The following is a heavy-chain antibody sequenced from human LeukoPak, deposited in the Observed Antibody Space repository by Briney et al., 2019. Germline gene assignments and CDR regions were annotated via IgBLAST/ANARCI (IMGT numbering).Heavy chain of an antibody. Sequence: ASVKVSCKASGGTFSSYAISWVRQAPGQGLEWMGRIIPILGIANYAQKFQGRVTITADKSTSTAYMELSSLRSEDTAVYYCARDPYSSGAPDMLLNFQHWGQGTLVTVSS. CDR1: GGTFSSYA. J-gene: IGHJ1*01. CDR3: ARDPYSSGAPDMLLNFQH. V-gene: IGHV1-69*04. D-gene: IGHD6-19*01. CDR2: IIPILGIA.